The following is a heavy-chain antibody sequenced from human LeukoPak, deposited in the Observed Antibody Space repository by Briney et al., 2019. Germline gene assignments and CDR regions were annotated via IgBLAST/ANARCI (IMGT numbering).Heavy chain of an antibody. J-gene: IGHJ4*02. Sequence: ASVKVSCKTSGGTFRSYAISWVRQAPGQGLEWMGGIIPIFGTANYAQKFQGRVTITADKSTSTAYMELSSLRSEDTAVYYCASGYCSGGSCYSGFDYWGQGTLVTVSS. V-gene: IGHV1-69*06. CDR2: IIPIFGTA. D-gene: IGHD2-15*01. CDR3: ASGYCSGGSCYSGFDY. CDR1: GGTFRSYA.